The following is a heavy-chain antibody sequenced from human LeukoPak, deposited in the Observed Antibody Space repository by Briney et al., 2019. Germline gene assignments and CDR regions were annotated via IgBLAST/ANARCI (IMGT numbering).Heavy chain of an antibody. CDR1: GFIFSNVW. V-gene: IGHV3-15*07. CDR3: ATGIDYGGGY. Sequence: GGSLRLSCAASGFIFSNVWMNWVRQAPGKGLEWVGRIKSEDDGGTIDYAPPVQGRFTVSRDDSKNMVYLQMDSLKTEDSAIYYCATGIDYGGGYWGQGTRVIVSS. CDR2: IKSEDDGGTI. D-gene: IGHD4-17*01. J-gene: IGHJ4*02.